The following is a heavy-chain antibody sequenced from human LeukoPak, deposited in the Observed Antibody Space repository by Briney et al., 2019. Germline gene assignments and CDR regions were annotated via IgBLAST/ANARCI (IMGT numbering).Heavy chain of an antibody. V-gene: IGHV1-18*01. Sequence: ASVKVSCKASGGTFSSYAISWVRQAPGQGLEWMGWISAYNGNTNYAQKLQGRVTMTTDTSTSTAYMELRSLRSDDTAVYYCARGYYDFWSGYYETPWFDPWGQGTLVTVSS. CDR1: GGTFSSYA. D-gene: IGHD3-3*01. CDR2: ISAYNGNT. J-gene: IGHJ5*02. CDR3: ARGYYDFWSGYYETPWFDP.